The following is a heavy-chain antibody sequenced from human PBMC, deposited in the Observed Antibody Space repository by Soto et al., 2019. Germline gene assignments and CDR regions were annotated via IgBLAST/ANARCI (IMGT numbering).Heavy chain of an antibody. CDR1: GGSISSGGYY. J-gene: IGHJ4*02. D-gene: IGHD5-12*01. V-gene: IGHV4-31*03. CDR3: ARAEGGWLRNLFDY. CDR2: IYYSGST. Sequence: QVQLQESGPGLVKPSQTLSLTCTVSGGSISSGGYYWSWIRQHPGKGLEWIGYIYYSGSTYYNPSLKSRFTISVDTSKNQFFLKLSSVTAADTAVFYCARAEGGWLRNLFDYWGQGTLVTVSS.